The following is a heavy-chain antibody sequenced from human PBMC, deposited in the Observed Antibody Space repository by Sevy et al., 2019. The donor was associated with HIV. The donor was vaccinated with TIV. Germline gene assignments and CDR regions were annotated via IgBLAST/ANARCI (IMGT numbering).Heavy chain of an antibody. CDR2: ISRSGTTR. V-gene: IGHV3-48*02. J-gene: IGHJ4*02. CDR3: ARDDTASYLPVS. D-gene: IGHD3-10*01. Sequence: GGSLRLSCAASGFTFSDYSLNWVRQAPGKGLEWVSYISRSGTTRHNADFVRGRFTIFRVDAKNSLYLQMSSLGDEDTAVYYCARDDTASYLPVSWGQGTLVTVSS. CDR1: GFTFSDYS.